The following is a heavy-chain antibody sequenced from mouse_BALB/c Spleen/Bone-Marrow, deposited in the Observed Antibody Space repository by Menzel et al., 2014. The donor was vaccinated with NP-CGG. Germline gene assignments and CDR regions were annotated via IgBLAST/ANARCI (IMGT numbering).Heavy chain of an antibody. CDR2: IDPSNSET. J-gene: IGHJ4*01. Sequence: QVQLQQHGPELVRPGASVKMSCKASDYTFTSYWMHWVKQRPGQGLEWIGMIDPSNSETRLNQKFKDKATLNVDKSSXTAYMHLSSLSSEDSAVYYCARAFQPRRAMDYWGQGSSVTVSS. CDR1: DYTFTSYW. CDR3: ARAFQPRRAMDY. D-gene: IGHD6-1*01. V-gene: IGHV1-74*01.